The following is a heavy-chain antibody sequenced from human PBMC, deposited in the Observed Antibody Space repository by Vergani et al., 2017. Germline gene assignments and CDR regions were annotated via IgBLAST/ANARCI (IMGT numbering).Heavy chain of an antibody. D-gene: IGHD1-14*01. Sequence: QVQLQESGPGLVRPLDTLSLTCTVSGGSLRGHYWNWIRQTPGEGLEWIGYVEDSGHFNHNLSLKTRVSMSSDTSNNQYSLMLSSVTVADTAVYYCARSIGSRNPADYFDNWGQGTLVTVSS. V-gene: IGHV4-59*11. CDR1: GGSLRGHY. CDR2: VEDSGHF. J-gene: IGHJ4*02. CDR3: ARSIGSRNPADYFDN.